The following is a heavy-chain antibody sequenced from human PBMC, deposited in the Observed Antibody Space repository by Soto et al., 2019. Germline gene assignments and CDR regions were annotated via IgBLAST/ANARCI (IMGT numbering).Heavy chain of an antibody. D-gene: IGHD6-13*01. CDR2: TYYGASS. V-gene: IGHV4-38-2*01. CDR3: VRAHGSASWYETDS. J-gene: IGHJ4*02. CDR1: GYSISSGYY. Sequence: PSETLSLTCAVSGYSISSGYYWGWIRQPPGKGLEWLGTTYYGASSYYNPSLRSRITILLDASTNQLSLKLSSVTAADTAVYFCVRAHGSASWYETDSWGQGILVTVS.